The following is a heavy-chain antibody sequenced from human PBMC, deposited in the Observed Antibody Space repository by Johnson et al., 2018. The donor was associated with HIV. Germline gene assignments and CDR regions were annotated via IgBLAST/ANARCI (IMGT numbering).Heavy chain of an antibody. CDR1: GFTFSSYA. J-gene: IGHJ3*02. V-gene: IGHV3-23*04. CDR2: ISGSGGST. Sequence: VQLVESGGGLVQPGGSLRLSCAASGFTFSSYAIHWVRQAPGKGLAWVSAISGSGGSTYYADSVKGRFTISRDTSKNTLYLQMNSLRAEETAVYYCARDPGFDDAFDIWGQGTMVTVSS. CDR3: ARDPGFDDAFDI.